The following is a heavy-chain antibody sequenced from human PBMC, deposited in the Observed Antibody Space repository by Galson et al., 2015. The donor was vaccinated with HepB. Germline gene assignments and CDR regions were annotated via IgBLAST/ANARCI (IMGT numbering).Heavy chain of an antibody. J-gene: IGHJ1*01. CDR1: GFTFSNAW. CDR2: IKSKTDGGTT. Sequence: SLRLSCAASGFTFSNAWMNWVRQAPGKGLEWVGRIKSKTDGGTTDYAAPVKGRFTISRDDSKNTLYLQMNSLKTEDTAVYYCTTGPAPTGDPDAGTEYFQHWGQGTLVTVSS. V-gene: IGHV3-15*07. CDR3: TTGPAPTGDPDAGTEYFQH. D-gene: IGHD3-10*01.